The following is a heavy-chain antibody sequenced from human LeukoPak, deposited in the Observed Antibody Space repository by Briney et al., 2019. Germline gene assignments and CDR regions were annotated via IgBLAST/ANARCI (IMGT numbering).Heavy chain of an antibody. CDR2: ISGSTGNR. Sequence: ASVKVSCKASGYTFTSYGINWVRQAPGQGLEWMGWISGSTGNRKYEQKIQGRVTLTTDTSTRTAYMELRSLRSDDTAVYYCARGTVGGNDYYYMDVCGKGTTVTVSS. V-gene: IGHV1-18*01. CDR1: GYTFTSYG. D-gene: IGHD4-11*01. CDR3: ARGTVGGNDYYYMDV. J-gene: IGHJ6*03.